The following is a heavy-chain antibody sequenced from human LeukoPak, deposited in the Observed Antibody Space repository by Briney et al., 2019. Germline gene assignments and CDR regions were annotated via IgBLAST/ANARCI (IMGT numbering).Heavy chain of an antibody. CDR3: ANGCNTTSCHNFDY. Sequence: GGSLRLSCAASGFTFSNYAMSWVRQAPGKGLEWVSAITGSSGDTYYADSVKGRFTISRGNSKNTLYLRMNSLRAEDTAVYFCANGCNTTSCHNFDYWGQGTLVTVSS. CDR2: ITGSSGDT. CDR1: GFTFSNYA. V-gene: IGHV3-23*01. J-gene: IGHJ4*02. D-gene: IGHD2-2*01.